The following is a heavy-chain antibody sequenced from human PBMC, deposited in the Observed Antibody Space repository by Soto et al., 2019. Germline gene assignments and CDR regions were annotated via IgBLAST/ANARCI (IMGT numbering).Heavy chain of an antibody. V-gene: IGHV6-1*01. Sequence: SQTLSLTCAISGGSVSSNSAAWNWIRQSPSRGLEWLGRTYYRSKWYNDYAVSVKSRIAINPDTSKNQFSLQLNSVTPEDTAVYYCARDEYTSGWYLFDPWGQGILVTVSS. D-gene: IGHD6-19*01. CDR1: GGSVSSNSAA. CDR3: ARDEYTSGWYLFDP. J-gene: IGHJ5*02. CDR2: TYYRSKWYN.